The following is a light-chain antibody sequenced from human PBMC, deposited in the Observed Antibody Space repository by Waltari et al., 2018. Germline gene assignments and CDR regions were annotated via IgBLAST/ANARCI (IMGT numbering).Light chain of an antibody. CDR1: NILANS. J-gene: IGLJ2*01. CDR3: QVWVQSDHRVV. Sequence: SYVLTQPPPTSLAPGQTATVTRGGDNILANSVHLYQQRAGQAPVLVIFDDTDRPSGIPERFSGSNSDNTATLTIKRVEAGDEADYFCQVWVQSDHRVVFGGGTRLTVL. CDR2: DDT. V-gene: IGLV3-21*02.